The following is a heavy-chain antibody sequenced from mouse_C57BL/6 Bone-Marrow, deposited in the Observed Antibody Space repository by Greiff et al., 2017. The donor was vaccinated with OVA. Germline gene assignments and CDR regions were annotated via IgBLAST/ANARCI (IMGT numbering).Heavy chain of an antibody. Sequence: VQGVESGAELARPGASVKLSCKASGYTFTSYGISWVKQRTGQGLEWIGEIYPRSGNTYYNEKFKGKATLTADKSSSTAYMELRSLASEDSAVYFCARDRPWFAYWGQGTLVTVSA. CDR3: ARDRPWFAY. CDR2: IYPRSGNT. V-gene: IGHV1-81*01. J-gene: IGHJ3*01. CDR1: GYTFTSYG.